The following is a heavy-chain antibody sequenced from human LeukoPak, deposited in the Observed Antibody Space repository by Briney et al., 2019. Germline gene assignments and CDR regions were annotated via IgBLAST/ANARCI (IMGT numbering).Heavy chain of an antibody. CDR2: ITPIFGTA. D-gene: IGHD5-18*01. Sequence: SVKVSCKASGGTFSSYAISWVRQAPGQGLEWMGGITPIFGTANYAQKFQGRVTITADESTSTAYMELSSLRSENTAVYYCARGGEIQLWLRGGYNWFDPWGQGTLVTVSS. V-gene: IGHV1-69*13. CDR3: ARGGEIQLWLRGGYNWFDP. CDR1: GGTFSSYA. J-gene: IGHJ5*02.